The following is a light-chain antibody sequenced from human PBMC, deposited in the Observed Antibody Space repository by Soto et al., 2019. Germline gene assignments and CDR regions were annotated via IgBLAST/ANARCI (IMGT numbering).Light chain of an antibody. CDR2: KAS. CDR1: QSISSW. V-gene: IGKV1-5*03. J-gene: IGKJ1*01. Sequence: DIQMTQSPSTLSASVGDRVTITCRASQSISSWLAWYQQKPGKAPNLLIYKASTLESGVPSRFSGSGSGTEFTLTISCLQPDDFATYYCQQYNRYPRTFGQGTKVEIK. CDR3: QQYNRYPRT.